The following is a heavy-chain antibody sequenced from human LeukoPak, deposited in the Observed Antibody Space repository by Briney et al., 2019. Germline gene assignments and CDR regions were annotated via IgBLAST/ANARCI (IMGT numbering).Heavy chain of an antibody. J-gene: IGHJ5*02. CDR2: IYSGDST. V-gene: IGHV3-53*01. CDR3: AKSPDITMVRGVISWFDP. CDR1: GFTVSSNY. D-gene: IGHD3-10*01. Sequence: GGSLRLSCAASGFTVSSNYMTWVRQAPGKGLEWVSIIYSGDSTYYADSVKGRFAISRDNSKNTLYLQMNSLRAEDTAVYYCAKSPDITMVRGVISWFDPWGQGTLVTVSS.